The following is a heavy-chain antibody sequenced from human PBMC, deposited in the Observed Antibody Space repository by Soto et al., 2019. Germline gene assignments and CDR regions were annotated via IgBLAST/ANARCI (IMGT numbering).Heavy chain of an antibody. D-gene: IGHD6-13*01. CDR2: IYYSGST. CDR3: ARGSSSSWSYFDY. Sequence: LSLTCTVSGGSISSGGYCWSWIRQHPGKGLGWIGYIYYSGSTYYNPSLKSRVTISVDTSKNQFSLKLSSVTAADTAVYYCARGSSSSWSYFDYWGQGTLVTVSS. CDR1: GGSISSGGYC. J-gene: IGHJ4*02. V-gene: IGHV4-31*03.